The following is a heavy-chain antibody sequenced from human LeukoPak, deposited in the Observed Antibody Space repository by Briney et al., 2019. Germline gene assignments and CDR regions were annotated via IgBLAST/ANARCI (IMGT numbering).Heavy chain of an antibody. CDR2: MNPNSGNT. CDR1: GYTFTGYY. CDR3: ARAGDYYGSGSYLYYYYYMDV. D-gene: IGHD3-10*01. J-gene: IGHJ6*03. V-gene: IGHV1-8*02. Sequence: ASVKVSCKASGYTFTGYYMHWVRQATGQGLEWMGWMNPNSGNTGYAQKFQGRVTMTRNTSISTAYMELSSLRSEDTAVYYCARAGDYYGSGSYLYYYYYMDVWGKGTTVTISS.